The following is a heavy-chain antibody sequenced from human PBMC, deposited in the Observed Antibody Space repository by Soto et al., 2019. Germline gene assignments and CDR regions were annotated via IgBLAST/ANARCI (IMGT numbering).Heavy chain of an antibody. Sequence: QVQLQESGPGLVKPSGTLSLTCAVSGGSISSNNWWSWVRQPPGKGLEWIGEIYHSGSTNYKPSLKSRVTILVDESKNQISLKLISVTAADTAVYYCARVGSGWPRTYYFDYWGQGTLVTVSS. V-gene: IGHV4-4*02. CDR1: GGSISSNNW. J-gene: IGHJ4*02. CDR3: ARVGSGWPRTYYFDY. D-gene: IGHD6-19*01. CDR2: IYHSGST.